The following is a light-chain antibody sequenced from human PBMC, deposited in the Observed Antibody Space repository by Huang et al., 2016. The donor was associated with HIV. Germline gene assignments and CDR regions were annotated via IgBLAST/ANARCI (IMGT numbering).Light chain of an antibody. J-gene: IGKJ1*01. V-gene: IGKV2D-29*02. Sequence: DVVLTQTPLSLSVTPGQTASISCKSSQSLLHTDGKTYLYWYLQKHGQSPQLLLSEVSNRFSGGTERFSGSGSGTEFTLKITRVEAEDVGVYYCMQSIQPTTFGQGTKVEI. CDR3: MQSIQPTT. CDR1: QSLLHTDGKTY. CDR2: EVS.